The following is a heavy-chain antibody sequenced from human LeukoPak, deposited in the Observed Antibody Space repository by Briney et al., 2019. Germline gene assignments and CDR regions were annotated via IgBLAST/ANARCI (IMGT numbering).Heavy chain of an antibody. CDR1: GFTFSSYG. V-gene: IGHV3-33*01. J-gene: IGHJ3*02. CDR2: IWYDGSNK. CDR3: ARDPPMYYYDEPGSRDAFDI. Sequence: GGSLRLSCAASGFTFSSYGMHWVRQAPGKGLGWVAVIWYDGSNKYCADSVKGRFTISRDNSKNTLHLQMNSLRAEDTAVYYCARDPPMYYYDEPGSRDAFDIWGQGTMVTVSS. D-gene: IGHD3-22*01.